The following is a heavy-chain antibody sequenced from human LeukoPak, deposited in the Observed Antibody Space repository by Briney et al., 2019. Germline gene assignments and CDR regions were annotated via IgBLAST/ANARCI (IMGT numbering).Heavy chain of an antibody. J-gene: IGHJ4*02. CDR1: GFSFSTQE. Sequence: GGSLRLSCATSGFSFSTQEMTWVRQAPGKGLEWVSYISSNSRTIYYADSVKGRFTISRDNTGNSVFLQLNSLRVEDTGFYYCARGSYTGFDLYFDYWGQGTLVTVSS. CDR3: ARGSYTGFDLYFDY. V-gene: IGHV3-48*03. D-gene: IGHD5-12*01. CDR2: ISSNSRTI.